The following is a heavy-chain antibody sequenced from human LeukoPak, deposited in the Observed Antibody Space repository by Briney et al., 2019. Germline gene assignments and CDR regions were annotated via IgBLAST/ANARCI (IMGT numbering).Heavy chain of an antibody. V-gene: IGHV4-34*01. Sequence: SETLSLTCAVYGGSFSGYYWSWIRQPPGKGLEWIGEINHSGSTNYNPSLKSRVTISVDTSKNQFSLKLSSVTAADTAVYYCARGSASNYDFWSGYSVEAFDIWGQGTMVTVSS. CDR1: GGSFSGYY. CDR2: INHSGST. J-gene: IGHJ3*02. D-gene: IGHD3-3*01. CDR3: ARGSASNYDFWSGYSVEAFDI.